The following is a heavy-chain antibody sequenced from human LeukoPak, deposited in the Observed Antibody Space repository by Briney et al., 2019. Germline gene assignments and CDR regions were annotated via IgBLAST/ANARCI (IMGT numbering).Heavy chain of an antibody. D-gene: IGHD3-22*01. Sequence: GGSLRLFCAASGFSFSSYNMNWVRQAPGKGLQSVSSISSSSSYIYYADSVKARFTTSRDNAKNSLYLQMNSLRAEDTAVYYCARTYYDSSGCDYWGQGTLVTVSS. CDR1: GFSFSSYN. CDR3: ARTYYDSSGCDY. CDR2: ISSSSSYI. J-gene: IGHJ4*02. V-gene: IGHV3-21*01.